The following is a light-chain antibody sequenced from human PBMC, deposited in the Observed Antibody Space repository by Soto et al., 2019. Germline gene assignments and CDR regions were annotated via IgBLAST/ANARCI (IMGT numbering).Light chain of an antibody. J-gene: IGKJ5*01. CDR1: QSISSY. Sequence: DIQMTQSPSSLSASVGDRVTITCRASQSISSYLNWYQQKPGKAPKLLIYAASSLQTGVPSRFSGSGSGTDFTLTISSLQPEDFATYYCQQLDSYLPFGQGTRLEI. CDR3: QQLDSYLP. CDR2: AAS. V-gene: IGKV1-39*01.